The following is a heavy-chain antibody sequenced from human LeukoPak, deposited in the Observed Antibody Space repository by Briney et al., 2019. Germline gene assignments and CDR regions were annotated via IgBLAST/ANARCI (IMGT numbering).Heavy chain of an antibody. CDR2: INPNSGST. Sequence: GASVKVSCKASGYTFTGYYMHWVRQAPGQGLEWMGWINPNSGSTSYAQKFQGRVTMTRDMSTSTVYMELSSLRSEDTAVYYCAREHTVMDKHYYMDVWGKGTTVTVSS. V-gene: IGHV1-46*01. CDR3: AREHTVMDKHYYMDV. D-gene: IGHD5-18*01. J-gene: IGHJ6*03. CDR1: GYTFTGYY.